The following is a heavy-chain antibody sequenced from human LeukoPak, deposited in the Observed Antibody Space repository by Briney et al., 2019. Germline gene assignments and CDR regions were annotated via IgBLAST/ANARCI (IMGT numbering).Heavy chain of an antibody. D-gene: IGHD6-19*01. V-gene: IGHV3-23*01. J-gene: IGHJ4*02. CDR3: AVSSGLYAAFDY. CDR2: ISGSGSTT. Sequence: GGSLRLSCAASGVTFSSYAMSWVRQAPGKGLEWVSAISGSGSTTHYADSVKGRFTISRDNSKNTLSLQMNSLRAEDTAAYYCAVSSGLYAAFDYWGQGTLVTVSS. CDR1: GVTFSSYA.